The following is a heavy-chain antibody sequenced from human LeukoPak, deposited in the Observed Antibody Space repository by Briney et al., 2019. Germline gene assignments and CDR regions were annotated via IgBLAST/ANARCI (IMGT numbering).Heavy chain of an antibody. Sequence: GRSLRLSCAASGFTFSRYAMSWVRQAPGNGLEWVSAISGSGGSTYYADSVKGRFTISRDNSKNTLYLQMNSLRAEDTAVYYCANYYDSSGYYSFFDYWGQGTLATVSS. CDR1: GFTFSRYA. J-gene: IGHJ4*02. V-gene: IGHV3-23*01. D-gene: IGHD3-22*01. CDR3: ANYYDSSGYYSFFDY. CDR2: ISGSGGST.